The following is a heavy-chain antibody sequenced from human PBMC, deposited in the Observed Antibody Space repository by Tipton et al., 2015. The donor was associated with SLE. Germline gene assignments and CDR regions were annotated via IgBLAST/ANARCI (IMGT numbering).Heavy chain of an antibody. J-gene: IGHJ5*02. Sequence: LRLSCVGSEFTFSDFSMNWVRQAPGKGLEWVAFISSSGTTYYNPSIKSRATISVDTSKNQFSLKLSSVAAADTAVYYCANDYGGSRGYDNCFDPWGQGILVTVSS. CDR3: ANDYGGSRGYDNCFDP. CDR1: EFTFSDFS. V-gene: IGHV4-34*09. CDR2: ISSSGTT. D-gene: IGHD5-12*01.